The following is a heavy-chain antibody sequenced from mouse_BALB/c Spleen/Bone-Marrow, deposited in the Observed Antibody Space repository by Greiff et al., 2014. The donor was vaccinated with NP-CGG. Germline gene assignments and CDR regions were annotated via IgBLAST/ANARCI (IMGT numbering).Heavy chain of an antibody. CDR1: GYSITSGYS. CDR2: IQYSGNT. Sequence: VQLQQSGPDLVKPSQSLSLTCTVTGYSITSGYSWHWIRQFPGSKLEWMGYIQYSGNTNYNPSLKSRISITRDTSKNQFFLQLDSVTTEDTATYYCARRGNRLTHYFDYWGQGTTLTVSS. CDR3: ARRGNRLTHYFDY. D-gene: IGHD2-1*01. J-gene: IGHJ2*01. V-gene: IGHV3-1*02.